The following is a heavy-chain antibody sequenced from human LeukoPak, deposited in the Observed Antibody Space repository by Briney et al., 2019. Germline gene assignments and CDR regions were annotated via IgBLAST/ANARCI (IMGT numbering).Heavy chain of an antibody. V-gene: IGHV3-30*18. CDR1: GFTFSSYG. D-gene: IGHD3-10*01. J-gene: IGHJ4*02. Sequence: QAGGSLRLSCAASGFTFSSYGMHWVRQAPGKGLEWVALISYDGSKKYYADSVKGRFTISRDNSKNTLYLQMNSLRAEDTAVYYCAKPAGITMVRSPIFDYWGQGTLVTVSS. CDR2: ISYDGSKK. CDR3: AKPAGITMVRSPIFDY.